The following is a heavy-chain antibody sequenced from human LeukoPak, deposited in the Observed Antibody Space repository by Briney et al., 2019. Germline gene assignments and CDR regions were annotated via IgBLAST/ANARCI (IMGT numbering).Heavy chain of an antibody. J-gene: IGHJ4*02. CDR1: GGSFSGYY. CDR2: INHSGST. D-gene: IGHD5-12*01. CDR3: ARRGYSGYAFDY. Sequence: PSETLSLTCAGYGGSFSGYYWSWIRQPPGKGLEWIGEINHSGSTNYNPSLKSRVTISVDTSKNQFSLKLSSVTAADTAVYYCARRGYSGYAFDYWGQGTLVTVSS. V-gene: IGHV4-34*01.